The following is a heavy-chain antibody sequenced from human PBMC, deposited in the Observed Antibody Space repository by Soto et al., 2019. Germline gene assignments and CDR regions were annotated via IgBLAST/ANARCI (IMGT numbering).Heavy chain of an antibody. J-gene: IGHJ5*02. CDR2: IYYSGST. V-gene: IGHV4-61*01. CDR1: GGSVSSGSYY. CDR3: ARDPRGGNWFDP. D-gene: IGHD3-10*01. Sequence: SETLSLTCTVSGGSVSSGSYYWSWIRQPPGKGLEWIGYIYYSGSTNYNPSLKSRVTISVDTSKNQFSLKLSSVTAADTAVYYCARDPRGGNWFDPWGQGTLVTVSS.